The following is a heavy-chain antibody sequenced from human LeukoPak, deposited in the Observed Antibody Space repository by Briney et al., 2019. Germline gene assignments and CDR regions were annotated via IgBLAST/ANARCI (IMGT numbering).Heavy chain of an antibody. CDR3: ASALKVVPAAFHAFDI. Sequence: SETLSLTCTVSGGSISSYYWSWIRQPAGKGLEWIGRIYTSGSTNYNPSLKSRVTMSVDTSKNQFSLKLSSVTAADTAVYYCASALKVVPAAFHAFDIWGQGTMVTVSS. CDR2: IYTSGST. CDR1: GGSISSYY. V-gene: IGHV4-4*07. D-gene: IGHD2-2*01. J-gene: IGHJ3*02.